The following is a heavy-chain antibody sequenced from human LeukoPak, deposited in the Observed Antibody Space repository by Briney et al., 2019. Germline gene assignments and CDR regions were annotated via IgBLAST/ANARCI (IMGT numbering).Heavy chain of an antibody. V-gene: IGHV4-30-4*01. CDR3: AGYYCSGGSCYSRWFDP. CDR2: IYYSGST. Sequence: SETLSLTCTVPGGSISSGDYYWSWIRQPPGKGLEWIGYIYYSGSTYYNPSLKSRVTISVDTSKNQFSLKLSSVTAADTAVYYCAGYYCSGGSCYSRWFDPWGQGTLVTVSS. D-gene: IGHD2-15*01. CDR1: GGSISSGDYY. J-gene: IGHJ5*02.